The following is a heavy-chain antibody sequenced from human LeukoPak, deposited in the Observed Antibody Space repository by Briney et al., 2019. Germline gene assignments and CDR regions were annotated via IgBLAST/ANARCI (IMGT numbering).Heavy chain of an antibody. CDR1: GGTFSSYA. V-gene: IGHV1-69*13. CDR2: IIPIFGTA. Sequence: SVTVSCTASGGTFSSYAISWVRQAPGQGLEWMGGIIPIFGTANYAQKFQGRVTITADESTSTAYMELSSLRSEDTAVYYCARVPGIAVAGYYYYYYGMDVWGQGTTVTVSS. CDR3: ARVPGIAVAGYYYYYYGMDV. D-gene: IGHD6-19*01. J-gene: IGHJ6*02.